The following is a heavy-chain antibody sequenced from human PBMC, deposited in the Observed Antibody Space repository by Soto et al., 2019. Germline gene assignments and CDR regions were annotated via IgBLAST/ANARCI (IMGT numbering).Heavy chain of an antibody. CDR3: ARTVLGPDLLADSFVDYYYYMDV. Sequence: SETLSLTCTVSGGSISSGGYCWSWIRPHPSKSLEWIGYIYYTGSTSYNPSLKRRVTFSADPSRGQFSLRLNSVTAADTAVYYCARTVLGPDLLADSFVDYYYYMDVWGQGTTVTVSS. V-gene: IGHV4-61*08. J-gene: IGHJ6*03. CDR1: GGSISSGGYC. CDR2: IYYTGST. D-gene: IGHD3-9*01.